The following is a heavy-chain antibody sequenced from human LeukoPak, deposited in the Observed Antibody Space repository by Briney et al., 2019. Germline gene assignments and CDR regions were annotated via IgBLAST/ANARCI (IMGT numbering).Heavy chain of an antibody. CDR2: ISAYNGNT. Sequence: ASVKVSCKASGYTFTSYGISWVRQAPEQGLEWMGWISAYNGNTNYAQKLQGRVTMTTDTSTSTAYMELRSLRSDDTAVYYCARDRYCSGGSCYSLYDYWGQGTLVTVSS. CDR1: GYTFTSYG. V-gene: IGHV1-18*01. CDR3: ARDRYCSGGSCYSLYDY. D-gene: IGHD2-15*01. J-gene: IGHJ4*02.